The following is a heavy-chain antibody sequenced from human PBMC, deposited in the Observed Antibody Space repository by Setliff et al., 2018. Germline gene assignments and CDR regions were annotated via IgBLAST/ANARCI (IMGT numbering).Heavy chain of an antibody. CDR2: VHGYTGDT. CDR1: GYTFTTYA. CDR3: LFWLAESASDF. Sequence: GASVKVSCKASGYTFTTYAINWVRQAPGQGLEWMGWVHGYTGDTNYAQNLQGRVTMTTDTSTSTVYMELSGLSSDDTAMYYCLFWLAESASDFWGQGTPVTVSS. J-gene: IGHJ4*02. V-gene: IGHV1-18*01. D-gene: IGHD3-10*01.